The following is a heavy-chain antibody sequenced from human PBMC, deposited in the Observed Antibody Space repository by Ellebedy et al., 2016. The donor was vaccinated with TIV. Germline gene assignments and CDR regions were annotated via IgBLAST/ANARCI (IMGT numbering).Heavy chain of an antibody. Sequence: PGGSLRLSCAASGFTFNNAWMSWVRQAPGKGLEWVGRIKSKTDGGATEYAAAVKGRFTISRDDSKDTLYLQMNSLKYDDTAVYYCTTYPSWSGYYYFDYWGQGTLVTVSS. J-gene: IGHJ4*02. D-gene: IGHD3-3*01. CDR3: TTYPSWSGYYYFDY. V-gene: IGHV3-15*01. CDR1: GFTFNNAW. CDR2: IKSKTDGGAT.